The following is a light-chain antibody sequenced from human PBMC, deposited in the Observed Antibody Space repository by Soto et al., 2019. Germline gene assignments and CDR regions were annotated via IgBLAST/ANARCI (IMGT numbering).Light chain of an antibody. CDR3: QQRSNWPPWT. Sequence: EIVLTQSPATRSLSPGERATLSGRGSQSVSSFLAWYQQKPGQAPRLLIYDASNRATGIPVRFSGSGSGTDFTLTISSLEPEDFAVYYCQQRSNWPPWTFGQGTKVEIK. J-gene: IGKJ1*01. CDR2: DAS. CDR1: QSVSSF. V-gene: IGKV3-11*01.